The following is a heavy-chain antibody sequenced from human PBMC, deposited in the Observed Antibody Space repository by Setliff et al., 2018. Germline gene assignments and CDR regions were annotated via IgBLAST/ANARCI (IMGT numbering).Heavy chain of an antibody. CDR3: VRVDMVLTNFDF. CDR2: INAGNGHT. D-gene: IGHD3-10*01. CDR1: GYTFTNYL. V-gene: IGHV1-3*01. J-gene: IGHJ4*02. Sequence: ASVKVSCKASGYTFTNYLIHWVRQSPGQSPEWMGWINAGNGHTKFSQSFQGRLSISSDTSASTVYMDLHNLGSEDTAVYFCVRVDMVLTNFDFWGQGTLVT.